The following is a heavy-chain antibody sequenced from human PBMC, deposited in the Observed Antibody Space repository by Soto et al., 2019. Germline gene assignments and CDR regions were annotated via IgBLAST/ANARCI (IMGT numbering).Heavy chain of an antibody. Sequence: ASVKVSCKASGYTFTSYGISWVRQAPGQGLEWMGWISAYNGNTNYAQKLQGRVTMTTDTSTSTAYMELRSLRSDDTAVYYCARGVPYIVVVPAAMHYYYYYMDVWGKGTTVTVSS. V-gene: IGHV1-18*01. CDR1: GYTFTSYG. J-gene: IGHJ6*03. D-gene: IGHD2-2*01. CDR3: ARGVPYIVVVPAAMHYYYYYMDV. CDR2: ISAYNGNT.